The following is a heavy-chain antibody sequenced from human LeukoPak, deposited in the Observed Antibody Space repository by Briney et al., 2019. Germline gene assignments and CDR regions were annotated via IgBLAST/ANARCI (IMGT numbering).Heavy chain of an antibody. J-gene: IGHJ6*03. CDR3: AKRDYDYWSGYYFSYYYYMDV. CDR1: GFTFDDYA. D-gene: IGHD3-3*01. CDR2: ISGDGGST. Sequence: GGSLRLSCAASGFTFDDYAMHWVRQAPGKGLEWVSLISGDGGSTYYADSVKGRFTISRDNSKNSLYLQMNSLRTEDTALYYCAKRDYDYWSGYYFSYYYYMDVWGKGTMVTVSS. V-gene: IGHV3-43*02.